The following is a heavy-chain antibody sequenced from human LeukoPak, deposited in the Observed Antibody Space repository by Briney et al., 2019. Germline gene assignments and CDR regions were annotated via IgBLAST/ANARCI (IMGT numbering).Heavy chain of an antibody. J-gene: IGHJ4*02. Sequence: SETLSLTCTVSGGSLSSSDYPWDWIRQSLEKGLEWIGNFYFSGGTYYSPSLKSRVTISADTSKNQFSLKLSSVTAADTAVYFCARGSSPSYPLDYWGQGTLVTVSS. V-gene: IGHV4-39*01. CDR2: FYFSGGT. CDR1: GGSLSSSDYP. D-gene: IGHD2-2*01. CDR3: ARGSSPSYPLDY.